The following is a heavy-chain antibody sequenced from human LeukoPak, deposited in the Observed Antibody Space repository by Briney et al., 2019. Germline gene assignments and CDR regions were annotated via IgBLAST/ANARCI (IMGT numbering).Heavy chain of an antibody. J-gene: IGHJ4*02. D-gene: IGHD5-24*01. CDR2: IKQDGSDK. Sequence: GGSLRLSCAASGFSFSNYWMTWVRQAPGKGLEWVANIKQDGSDKYYVDSVKGRFTISRDNSKNTLYLQMNSLRAEDTAVYYCAKVKAVEMATIFGFDYWGQGTLVSVSS. CDR3: AKVKAVEMATIFGFDY. CDR1: GFSFSNYW. V-gene: IGHV3-7*03.